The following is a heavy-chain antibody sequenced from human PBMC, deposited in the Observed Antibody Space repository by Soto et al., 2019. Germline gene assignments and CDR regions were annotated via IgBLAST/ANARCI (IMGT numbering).Heavy chain of an antibody. CDR1: GFTFSSYG. CDR3: ERAEDFSFKCSGEHRDLLYF. V-gene: IGHV3-33*01. CDR2: IWYDGSNK. J-gene: IGHJ6*02. Sequence: PGGSLRVSCAASGFTFSSYGMHWVRQAPGKELEWVAVIWYDGSNKYYADSVKGRFTISRDNSKNTLYLQVNSLRAEDTAVYYCERAEDFSFKCSGEHRDLLYFWGQGTSVTVS. D-gene: IGHD2-15*01.